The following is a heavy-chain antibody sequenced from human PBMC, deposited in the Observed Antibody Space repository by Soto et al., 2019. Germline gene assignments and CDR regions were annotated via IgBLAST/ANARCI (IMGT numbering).Heavy chain of an antibody. D-gene: IGHD4-17*01. CDR3: ARRYGGCFDY. V-gene: IGHV4-59*08. CDR2: IYYSGST. Sequence: SETLSLTCTVSGGSINSYYWSWIRQPPGKGLEWIGYIYYSGSTNYNPSLKSRVTISVDTSKNQFSLKLSSVTAADTAVYYCARRYGGCFDYWGQGTLVTVSS. CDR1: GGSINSYY. J-gene: IGHJ4*02.